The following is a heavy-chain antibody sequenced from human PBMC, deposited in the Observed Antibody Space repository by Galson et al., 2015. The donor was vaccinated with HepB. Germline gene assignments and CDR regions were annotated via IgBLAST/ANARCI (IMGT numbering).Heavy chain of an antibody. CDR3: ARLSPSYSSSSGALDAFDI. CDR2: ISYDGSNK. D-gene: IGHD6-13*01. CDR1: GFTFSSYA. J-gene: IGHJ3*02. V-gene: IGHV3-30*04. Sequence: SLRLSCAASGFTFSSYAMHWVRQAPGKGLEWVAVISYDGSNKYYADSVKGRFTISRDNSKNTLYLQMNSLRAEDTAVYYCARLSPSYSSSSGALDAFDIWGQETMVTVSS.